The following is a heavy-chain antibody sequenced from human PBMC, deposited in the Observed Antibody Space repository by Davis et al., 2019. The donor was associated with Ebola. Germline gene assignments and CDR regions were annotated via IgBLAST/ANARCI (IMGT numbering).Heavy chain of an antibody. D-gene: IGHD6-13*01. CDR3: ARQAGWFDP. V-gene: IGHV4-59*01. CDR1: GGSFSGYY. CDR2: IYYSGST. J-gene: IGHJ5*02. Sequence: MPSETLSLTCAVYGGSFSGYYWSWIRQPPGKGLEWIGYIYYSGSTNYNPSLKSRVTISVDKSKNQFSLKLSSVTAADTAVYYCARQAGWFDPWGQGTLVTVSS.